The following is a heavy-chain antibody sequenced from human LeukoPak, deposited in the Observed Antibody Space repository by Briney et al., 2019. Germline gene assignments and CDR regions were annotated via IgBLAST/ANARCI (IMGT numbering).Heavy chain of an antibody. J-gene: IGHJ2*01. Sequence: ASVKVSCKASGYTFTSYGISWVRQAPGQGLEWMGWIGAYNGNTNYAQKLQGRVTMTTDTSTSTAYMELRSLRSDDTAVYYCARVRLEYSSSSAKIWYFDLWGRGTLVTVSS. CDR2: IGAYNGNT. CDR1: GYTFTSYG. CDR3: ARVRLEYSSSSAKIWYFDL. D-gene: IGHD6-6*01. V-gene: IGHV1-18*01.